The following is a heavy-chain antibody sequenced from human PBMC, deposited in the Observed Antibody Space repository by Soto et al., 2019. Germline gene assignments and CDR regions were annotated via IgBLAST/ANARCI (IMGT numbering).Heavy chain of an antibody. CDR2: ISGSGGST. J-gene: IGHJ4*02. Sequence: GGSLRLSCAASGFTFSSYAMSWVRQAPGKGLEWVSAISGSGGSTYYADSVKGRFTISRDNSKNTLYLQMNSLRAEDTAVYYCAKDGTYYYDSSGYRLDYWGQGTLVTVSS. D-gene: IGHD3-22*01. CDR3: AKDGTYYYDSSGYRLDY. CDR1: GFTFSSYA. V-gene: IGHV3-23*01.